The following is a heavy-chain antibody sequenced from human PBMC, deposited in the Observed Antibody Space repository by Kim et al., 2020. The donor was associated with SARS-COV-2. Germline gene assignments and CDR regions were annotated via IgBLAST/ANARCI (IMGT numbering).Heavy chain of an antibody. CDR3: AGTHFNDGDYDAFDI. Sequence: PSLKSRVTISVDTSKNQFSRKLSSVTAADTAVYYCAGTHFNDGDYDAFDIWGQGTMVTVSS. J-gene: IGHJ3*02. D-gene: IGHD4-17*01. V-gene: IGHV4-34*01.